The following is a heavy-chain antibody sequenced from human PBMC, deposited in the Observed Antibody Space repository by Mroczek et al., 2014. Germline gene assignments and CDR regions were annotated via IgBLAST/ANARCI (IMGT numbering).Heavy chain of an antibody. Sequence: VQRVGDWGGVVQPGRSLRLSCAASGFTFSSYGMHWVRQAPGKGLEWVAVIWYDGSNKYYADSVKGRFTISRDNSKNTLYLQMNSLRAEDTAVYYCARGGNQEGGFDYWGQGTLVTVSS. D-gene: IGHD1-26*01. J-gene: IGHJ4*02. CDR3: ARGGNQEGGFDY. V-gene: IGHV3-33*01. CDR2: IWYDGSNK. CDR1: GFTFSSYG.